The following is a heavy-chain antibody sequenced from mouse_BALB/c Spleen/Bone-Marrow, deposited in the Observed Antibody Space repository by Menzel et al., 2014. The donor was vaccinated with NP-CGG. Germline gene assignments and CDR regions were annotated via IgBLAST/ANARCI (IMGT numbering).Heavy chain of an antibody. CDR3: AREGRGYYGSSGAAMDY. CDR2: IWAGGST. Sequence: VKLVEPGPGLVAPSQSLSITCTVSGFSLTSYGVHWVRQPPGKGLEWLGVIWAGGSTSYNSALMSRLSINQDNSKSQVFLKLNSLQTDDTATYYCAREGRGYYGSSGAAMDYWGQGTSVTVSS. CDR1: GFSLTSYG. D-gene: IGHD1-1*01. V-gene: IGHV2-9*02. J-gene: IGHJ4*01.